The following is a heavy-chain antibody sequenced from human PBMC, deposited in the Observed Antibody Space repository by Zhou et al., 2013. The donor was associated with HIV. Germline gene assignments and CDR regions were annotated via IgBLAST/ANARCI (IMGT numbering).Heavy chain of an antibody. CDR3: AREGIAVGEHAFDI. CDR1: GGTFSSYA. V-gene: IGHV1-69*04. CDR2: IIPILGIA. Sequence: QVQLVQSGAEVKKPGSSVKVSCKASGGTFSSYAISWVRQAPGQGLEWMGRIIPILGIANYAQKFQGRVTITADKSTSTAYMELSSLRSEDTAVYYCAREGIAVGEHAFDIWGQGTMVTVSS. J-gene: IGHJ3*02. D-gene: IGHD6-19*01.